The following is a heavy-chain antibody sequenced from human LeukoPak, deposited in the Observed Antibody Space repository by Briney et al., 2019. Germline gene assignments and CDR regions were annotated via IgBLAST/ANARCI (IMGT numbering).Heavy chain of an antibody. CDR2: ISSSGSTI. Sequence: GGSLRLSCAASGFTFSSYEMNCVRQAPGKGLEWVSYISSSGSTIYYADSVKGRFAISRDSAKNSLYLQMNSLRAEDTAVYYCARSLRSGWYVIDYWGQGTLVTVSS. D-gene: IGHD6-19*01. CDR1: GFTFSSYE. V-gene: IGHV3-48*03. CDR3: ARSLRSGWYVIDY. J-gene: IGHJ4*02.